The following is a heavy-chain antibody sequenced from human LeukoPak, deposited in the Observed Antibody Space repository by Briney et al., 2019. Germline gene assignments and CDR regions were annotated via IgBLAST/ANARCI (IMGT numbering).Heavy chain of an antibody. D-gene: IGHD2-2*01. CDR2: IRRKASGGTP. J-gene: IGHJ4*02. Sequence: QTGGSLRLSCTAAGFTFGDYGMGWVSQAPGEGRGWVGFIRRKASGGTPEYAAAGKGRFTISRDDSNSIAYLQMNSLKTEHTAVYYCTRSDLLGYCSSTSCYTSPIPDYWGQGTLVTASS. CDR3: TRSDLLGYCSSTSCYTSPIPDY. V-gene: IGHV3-49*04. CDR1: GFTFGDYG.